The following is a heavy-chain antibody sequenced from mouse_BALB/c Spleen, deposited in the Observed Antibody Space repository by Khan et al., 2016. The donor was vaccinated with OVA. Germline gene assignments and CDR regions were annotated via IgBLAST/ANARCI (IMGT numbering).Heavy chain of an antibody. J-gene: IGHJ3*01. V-gene: IGHV3-8*02. CDR3: ARYDYDYDGAFAY. D-gene: IGHD2-4*01. CDR1: GDSITSGY. CDR2: ISYSGST. Sequence: MQLEESGPSLVKPSQTLSLTCSVTGDSITSGYWNWIRKFPGNKLEYMGYISYSGSTYYNPSLKSRISITRDTSKNQYYLQLKSVTTEDTATYDCARYDYDYDGAFAYWGQGTLVTVSA.